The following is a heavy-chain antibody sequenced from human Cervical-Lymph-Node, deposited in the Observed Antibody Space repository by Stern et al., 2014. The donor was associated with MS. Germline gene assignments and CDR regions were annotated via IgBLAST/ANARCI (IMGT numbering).Heavy chain of an antibody. CDR2: ISWNSGRL. CDR3: AKTKTIFGVVTQDYYYGFNV. CDR1: GFKFDDYA. Sequence: VQLAESGGGLVQPGRSLRLSCAASGFKFDDYAMHWVRQVPGKGLEWVSGISWNSGRLGYADSVKGRFTISRDNAKNSLYLQMNSLRAEDTASYYCAKTKTIFGVVTQDYYYGFNVWGQGTTVTVSS. V-gene: IGHV3-9*01. D-gene: IGHD3-3*01. J-gene: IGHJ6*02.